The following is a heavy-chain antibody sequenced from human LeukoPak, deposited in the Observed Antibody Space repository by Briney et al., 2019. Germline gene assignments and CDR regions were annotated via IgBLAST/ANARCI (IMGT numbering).Heavy chain of an antibody. CDR2: ISAYNGNT. D-gene: IGHD2-2*01. Sequence: ASVKVSCKASGYTFTSYGISWVRQAPEQGLEWMGWISAYNGNTNYAQKLQGRVTMTTDTSTSTAYMELRSLRSDDTAVYYCARDAVACSSTSCYQALRYYYGMDVWGQGTTVTVSS. J-gene: IGHJ6*02. CDR1: GYTFTSYG. CDR3: ARDAVACSSTSCYQALRYYYGMDV. V-gene: IGHV1-18*01.